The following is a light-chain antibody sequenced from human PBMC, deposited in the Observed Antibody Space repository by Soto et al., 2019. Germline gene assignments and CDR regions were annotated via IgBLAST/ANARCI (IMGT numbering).Light chain of an antibody. CDR3: QQSFSTLLIT. V-gene: IGKV1-39*01. Sequence: IQMTQSPSSLSASVGDGVTITCRASQDIRTYLNWYQQKPGQAPKLLISAASTLQSGVTSRFSGRGSWTDFTLPISTLQPEDYAAYYCQQSFSTLLITFGQGTRLEVK. J-gene: IGKJ5*01. CDR1: QDIRTY. CDR2: AAS.